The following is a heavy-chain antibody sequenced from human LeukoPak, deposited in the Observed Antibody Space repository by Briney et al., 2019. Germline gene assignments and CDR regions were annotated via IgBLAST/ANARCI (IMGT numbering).Heavy chain of an antibody. CDR3: ARDLATVRGRWFDP. D-gene: IGHD4-11*01. Sequence: SETLSLTCTVSGGSISSSSYYWGWLRQPPGKGLEWMGTIYYSGSTYYNPSLKSRVTISVDTSKNQFSLKLSSVTAADTAVYYCARDLATVRGRWFDPWGQGTLVTVSS. CDR1: GGSISSSSYY. J-gene: IGHJ5*02. V-gene: IGHV4-39*07. CDR2: IYYSGST.